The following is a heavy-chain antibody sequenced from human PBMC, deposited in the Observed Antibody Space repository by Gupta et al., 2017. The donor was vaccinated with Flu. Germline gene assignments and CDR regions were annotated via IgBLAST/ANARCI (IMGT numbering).Heavy chain of an antibody. CDR1: GFTFSENY. J-gene: IGHJ4*02. V-gene: IGHV3-72*01. Sequence: EVRLVESGGGLVQPGGSLRLSCVVSGFTFSENYKDWIRQAPGKGLEWVVRIRNKANSYTTEYAASVKDRFTITRDDSKDSLYLQMNSLNNGDTAVYYCSRGETGPSPPGRNDCWGQGTLVTVSS. D-gene: IGHD2-8*02. CDR3: SRGETGPSPPGRNDC. CDR2: IRNKANSYTT.